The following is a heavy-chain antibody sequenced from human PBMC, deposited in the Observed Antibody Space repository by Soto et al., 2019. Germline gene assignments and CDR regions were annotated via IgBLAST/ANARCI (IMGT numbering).Heavy chain of an antibody. D-gene: IGHD6-13*01. CDR3: AKVSSSWYAGFFDL. J-gene: IGHJ4*02. CDR1: GFAVSSNY. Sequence: GGSLRLFCAASGFAVSSNYMTWVRQAPGKGLEWVSVIHSGGDTHYADSVRGRFTISRDNSKNTLYLQMNSLRAEDTAVYYCAKVSSSWYAGFFDLWRQGTPVTVSS. CDR2: IHSGGDT. V-gene: IGHV3-66*01.